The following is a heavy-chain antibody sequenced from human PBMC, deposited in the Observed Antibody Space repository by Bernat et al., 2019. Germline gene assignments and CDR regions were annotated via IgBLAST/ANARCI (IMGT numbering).Heavy chain of an antibody. V-gene: IGHV1-3*01. D-gene: IGHD1-26*01. CDR3: ARVNSGRYYYYYGMDV. CDR2: INAGNGNT. J-gene: IGHJ6*02. Sequence: QVQLVQYGAEVKKPGASVKVSCKASGYTFTSYAMHWVRQAPGQRLEWTGWINAGNGNTKYSQKFQGRVTITRDTSASTAYMELSSLRSEDTAVYYCARVNSGRYYYYYGMDVCGRGTTFTVSS. CDR1: GYTFTSYA.